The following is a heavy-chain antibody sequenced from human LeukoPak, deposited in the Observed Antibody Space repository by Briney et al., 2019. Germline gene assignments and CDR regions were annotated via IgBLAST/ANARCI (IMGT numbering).Heavy chain of an antibody. Sequence: SETLSLTCTVSGGSISSGFYYWNWIRQPAGKGLEWIGHISTTGSTNYNPSLKSRVTISVDTSKNQFSLKLSSVTAADTAVYYCARGGMIKVDPWGQGTLVNVSS. CDR1: GGSISSGFYY. D-gene: IGHD3-16*01. CDR3: ARGGMIKVDP. J-gene: IGHJ5*02. CDR2: ISTTGST. V-gene: IGHV4-61*09.